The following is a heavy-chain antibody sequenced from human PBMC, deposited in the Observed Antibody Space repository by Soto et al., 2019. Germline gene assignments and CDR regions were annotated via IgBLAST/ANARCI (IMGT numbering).Heavy chain of an antibody. D-gene: IGHD3-10*01. CDR1: GGSFSGYY. CDR3: ARGRWSGYCYGSGSPFDY. V-gene: IGHV4-34*01. Sequence: SETLSLTCAVYGGSFSGYYWSWIRQPPGKGLEWIGEINHSGSTNYNPSLKSRVTISVDTSKNQFSLKLSSVTAADTAVYYCARGRWSGYCYGSGSPFDYWGQGTLVTVSS. J-gene: IGHJ4*02. CDR2: INHSGST.